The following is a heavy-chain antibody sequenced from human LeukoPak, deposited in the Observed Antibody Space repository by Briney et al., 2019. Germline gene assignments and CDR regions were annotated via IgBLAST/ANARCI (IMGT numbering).Heavy chain of an antibody. J-gene: IGHJ6*02. CDR3: ARDYYGSGSYPYGMDV. CDR2: IYYSGST. Sequence: PSETLSLTCTVSGGSISSGDYYWSWIRQPPGKGLEWIGYIYYSGSTYYNPSPKSRVTISVDTSKNQFSLKLSSVTAADTAVYYCARDYYGSGSYPYGMDVWGQGTTVTVSS. D-gene: IGHD3-10*01. V-gene: IGHV4-30-4*01. CDR1: GGSISSGDYY.